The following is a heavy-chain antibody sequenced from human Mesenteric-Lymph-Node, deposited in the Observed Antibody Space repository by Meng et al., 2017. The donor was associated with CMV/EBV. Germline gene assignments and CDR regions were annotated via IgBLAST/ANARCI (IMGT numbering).Heavy chain of an antibody. Sequence: ASVKVSCKASGYTFTGYYMHWVRQAPGQGLEWMGWINPNSGGTNYAQKFQGRVTMTRDTSISTAYMELSRLRSDDTAVYYRAREDCSSTSCYTGGFDYWGQGTLVTVSS. CDR1: GYTFTGYY. V-gene: IGHV1-2*02. CDR2: INPNSGGT. J-gene: IGHJ4*02. D-gene: IGHD2-2*02. CDR3: AREDCSSTSCYTGGFDY.